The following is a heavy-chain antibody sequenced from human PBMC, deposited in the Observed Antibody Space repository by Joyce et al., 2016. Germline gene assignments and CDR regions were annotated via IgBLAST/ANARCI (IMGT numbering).Heavy chain of an antibody. CDR1: AHSFTGYW. V-gene: IGHV5-51*01. D-gene: IGHD3-10*01. Sequence: EGQLVQSGAEVKKPGESLKISYKGSAHSFTGYWIGWVRQMSGKGLECMGIIYLGDADTKYRPSFQGLVTISADKSSSTVYLQWRSLKASDTAMYYCVTRVRGSWVSAWGQGTQVTVSS. CDR3: VTRVRGSWVSA. J-gene: IGHJ5*02. CDR2: IYLGDADT.